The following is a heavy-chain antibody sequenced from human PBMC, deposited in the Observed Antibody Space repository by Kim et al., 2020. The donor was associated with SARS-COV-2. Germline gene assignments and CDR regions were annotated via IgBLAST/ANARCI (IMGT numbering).Heavy chain of an antibody. CDR3: ATGPSVVVVAAIISDYYYYYGMDV. Sequence: ASVKVSCKVSGYTLTELSMHWVRQAPGKGLEWMGCFDPEDGETIYAQKFQGRVTMTEDTSTDTAYMELSSLRSEDTAVYYCATGPSVVVVAAIISDYYYYYGMDVWGQGTTVTVSS. V-gene: IGHV1-24*01. CDR2: FDPEDGET. J-gene: IGHJ6*02. D-gene: IGHD2-15*01. CDR1: GYTLTELS.